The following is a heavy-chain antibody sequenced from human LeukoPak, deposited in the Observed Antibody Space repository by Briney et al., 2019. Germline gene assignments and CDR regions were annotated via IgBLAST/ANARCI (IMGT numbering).Heavy chain of an antibody. CDR3: TTYFDWLGGDY. J-gene: IGHJ4*02. CDR1: GFTFSGSA. CDR2: IRSKANSYAT. V-gene: IGHV3-73*01. Sequence: GGSLRLSCAASGFTFSGSAMHWVRQASGKGLEWVGRIRSKANSYATAYAASVKGRFTISRDDSKNTAYLQMNSLKTEDTAVYYCTTYFDWLGGDYWGQGTLVTVSS. D-gene: IGHD3-9*01.